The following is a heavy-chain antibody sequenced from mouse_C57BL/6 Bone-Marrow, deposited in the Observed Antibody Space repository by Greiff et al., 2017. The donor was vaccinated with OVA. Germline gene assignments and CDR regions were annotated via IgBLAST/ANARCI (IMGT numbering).Heavy chain of an antibody. Sequence: LVESGAELVRPGASVKLSCTASGFNIKDDYMHWVKQRPEQGLEWIGWIDPENGDTEYASKFQGKATITADTSSNTAYLQLSSLTSEDTAVYYCTTGDYDAMDYWGQGTSVTVSS. V-gene: IGHV14-4*01. CDR1: GFNIKDDY. CDR3: TTGDYDAMDY. J-gene: IGHJ4*01. CDR2: IDPENGDT.